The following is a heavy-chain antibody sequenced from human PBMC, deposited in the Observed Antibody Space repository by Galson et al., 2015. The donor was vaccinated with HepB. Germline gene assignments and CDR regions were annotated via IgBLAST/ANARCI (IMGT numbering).Heavy chain of an antibody. CDR3: ARAMPGNTGGLPAGY. V-gene: IGHV3-21*01. J-gene: IGHJ4*02. CDR2: IDSSGNYI. D-gene: IGHD2-8*02. CDR1: GFTFTTYS. Sequence: SLRLSCAASGFTFTTYSMNWVRQAPGKGLEWVSSIDSSGNYIYYADSLKGRFTISRDNAKNSLYLQMNSLRAEDTAIYYCARAMPGNTGGLPAGYWGQGTLVTVSS.